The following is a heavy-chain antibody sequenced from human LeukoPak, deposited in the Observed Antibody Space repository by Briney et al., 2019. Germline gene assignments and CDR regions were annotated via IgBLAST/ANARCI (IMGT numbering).Heavy chain of an antibody. V-gene: IGHV4-34*01. CDR2: INHSGST. CDR1: GGSFSGYY. J-gene: IGHJ4*02. D-gene: IGHD3-22*01. CDR3: ARVGDDSSGYYFPCYFDY. Sequence: PSETLSLTCAVYGGSFSGYYWSWIRQPSGKGLEWIGEINHSGSTNYNPSLKSRVTISVDTSKNQFSLKLSSVTAADTAVYYCARVGDDSSGYYFPCYFDYWGQGTLVTVSS.